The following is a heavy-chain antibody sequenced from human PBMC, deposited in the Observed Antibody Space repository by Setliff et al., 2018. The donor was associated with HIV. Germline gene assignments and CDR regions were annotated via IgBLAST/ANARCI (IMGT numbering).Heavy chain of an antibody. CDR3: SRHPFAGTVDY. D-gene: IGHD1-1*01. J-gene: IGHJ4*02. CDR2: IYHGGRT. V-gene: IGHV4-38-2*01. CDR1: GYSISSGYY. Sequence: PSETLSLTCAVSGYSISSGYYWAWIRQPPGKGLEWIGSIYHGGRTYYNPSLKSRVAISVDTSKNLFSLRLTSLTAADTAFYYCSRHPFAGTVDYWGQATQVTVSS.